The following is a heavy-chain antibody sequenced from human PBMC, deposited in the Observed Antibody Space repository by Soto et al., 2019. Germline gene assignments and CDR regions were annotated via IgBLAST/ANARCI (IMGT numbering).Heavy chain of an antibody. CDR2: VSPNNGAT. D-gene: IGHD3-16*01. Sequence: QAQLVQSGAEVKRPGASVRVSCKTSGYNFIAYYVHWVRQAPGQGLEWMGYVSPNNGATIYAQKFQGRVTLPRDTSIRTAYMDLTRLTSDDTATYYCARVEGSASLAGDWGQGTQVTVSS. CDR3: ARVEGSASLAGD. V-gene: IGHV1-2*02. J-gene: IGHJ4*02. CDR1: GYNFIAYY.